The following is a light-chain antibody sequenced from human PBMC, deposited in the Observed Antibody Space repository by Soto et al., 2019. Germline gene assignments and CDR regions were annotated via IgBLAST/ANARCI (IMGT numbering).Light chain of an antibody. CDR1: QGISSY. V-gene: IGKV1-8*01. Sequence: AIRMTQSPSSFSASTGDRVTITCRASQGISSYLAWYQQKPGKAPKLLIYAASTLQSGVPSRFSGSGSGTDFTLTISCLQSEDFATYYCHQYYSYPLTFGPGTKVYIK. J-gene: IGKJ3*01. CDR2: AAS. CDR3: HQYYSYPLT.